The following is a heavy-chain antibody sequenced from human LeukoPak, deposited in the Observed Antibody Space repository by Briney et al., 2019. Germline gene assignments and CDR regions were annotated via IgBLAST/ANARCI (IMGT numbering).Heavy chain of an antibody. CDR2: IYYSGST. J-gene: IGHJ4*02. CDR3: ATHYYDSSGYTLAFDY. V-gene: IGHV4-59*01. CDR1: GGSISSYY. Sequence: SETLSLTCTASGGSISSYYWSWIRQPPGKGLEWIGYIYYSGSTNYNPSLKSRVTISVDTSKNQFSLKLSSVTAADTAVYYCATHYYDSSGYTLAFDYWGQGTLVTVSS. D-gene: IGHD3-22*01.